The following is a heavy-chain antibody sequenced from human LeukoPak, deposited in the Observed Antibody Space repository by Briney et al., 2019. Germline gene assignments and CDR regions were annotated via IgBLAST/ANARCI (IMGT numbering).Heavy chain of an antibody. CDR1: GFTFNDYE. CDR2: ISSNGRTR. Sequence: PGGSLRLSCAASGFTFNDYEMTWVRQAPGKGLEWISYISSNGRTRSYADSVKGRFTISRDNAKNSLYLQMNSLRAEDTAVYYCARDFHTVGATTYWGQGTLVTVSS. V-gene: IGHV3-48*03. D-gene: IGHD1-26*01. CDR3: ARDFHTVGATTY. J-gene: IGHJ4*02.